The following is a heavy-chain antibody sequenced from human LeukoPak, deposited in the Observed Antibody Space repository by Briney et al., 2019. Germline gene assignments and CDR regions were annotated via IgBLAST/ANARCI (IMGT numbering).Heavy chain of an antibody. CDR3: ARGATYNERNGLFDP. CDR2: IHYRGST. Sequence: SETLSLTCSVSGASITTGAHFWVWIRRLPGQGLQFIGYIHYRGSTYYNPALATRVTISLDTSADQFSLSLSSVTAADTAVYYCARGATYNERNGLFDPWGQGTLVTVSS. D-gene: IGHD2-8*01. J-gene: IGHJ5*02. V-gene: IGHV4-31*03. CDR1: GASITTGAHF.